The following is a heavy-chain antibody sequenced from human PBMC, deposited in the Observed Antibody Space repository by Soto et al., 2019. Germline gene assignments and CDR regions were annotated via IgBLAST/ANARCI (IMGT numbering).Heavy chain of an antibody. CDR2: IYYSGST. D-gene: IGHD3-9*01. CDR3: ARHDWAKPFDY. J-gene: IGHJ4*02. CDR1: GGSISSSSYY. V-gene: IGHV4-39*01. Sequence: SETLSLTCTVSGGSISSSSYYWGWVRQPPGKGLEWIGSIYYSGSTYYNPSLKSRVTISVDTSKNQFSLKLSSVTAADTAVYYCARHDWAKPFDYWGQGTLVTVSS.